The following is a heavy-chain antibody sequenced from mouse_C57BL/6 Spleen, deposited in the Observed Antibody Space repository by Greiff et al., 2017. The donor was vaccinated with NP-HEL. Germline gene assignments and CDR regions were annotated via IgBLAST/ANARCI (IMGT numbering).Heavy chain of an antibody. CDR2: IHPSSGST. Sequence: QVQLQQPGAELVKPGASVKLSCKASGYTFTSYWMHWVKQRPGQGLEWIGMIHPSSGSTNYNEKFTGKATLTVDKSSSTAYMQLSSLTSEDSSVYYCARRCDEGYYVDYFDYWGQGTTLTVSS. CDR1: GYTFTSYW. V-gene: IGHV1-64*01. J-gene: IGHJ2*01. D-gene: IGHD2-3*01. CDR3: ARRCDEGYYVDYFDY.